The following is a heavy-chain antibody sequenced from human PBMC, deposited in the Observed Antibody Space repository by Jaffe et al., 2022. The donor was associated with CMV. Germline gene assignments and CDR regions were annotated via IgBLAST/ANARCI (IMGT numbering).Heavy chain of an antibody. CDR1: GGTFSSYA. D-gene: IGHD3-3*02. CDR2: IIPILGIA. J-gene: IGHJ6*03. Sequence: QVQLVQSGAEVKKPGSSVKVSCKASGGTFSSYAISWVRQAPGQGLEWMGRIIPILGIANYAQKFQGRVTITADKSTSTAYMELSSLRSEDTAVYYCARARHFWSGYYDYYYYMDVWGKGTTVTVSS. CDR3: ARARHFWSGYYDYYYYMDV. V-gene: IGHV1-69*09.